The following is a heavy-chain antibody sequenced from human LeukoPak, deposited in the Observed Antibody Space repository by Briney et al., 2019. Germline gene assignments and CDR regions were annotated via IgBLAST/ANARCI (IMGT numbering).Heavy chain of an antibody. Sequence: GGSLILSCSASGSSFSTYAMHWARQAPGKGLEYVSAINGNGGTTYYADSVKGRFIISRDNSKNTLYLQMSSLRAEDTAVYYCVKGGYCSSISCYAQFDYWGQGTLVTVSS. J-gene: IGHJ4*02. D-gene: IGHD2-2*01. V-gene: IGHV3-64D*06. CDR1: GSSFSTYA. CDR2: INGNGGTT. CDR3: VKGGYCSSISCYAQFDY.